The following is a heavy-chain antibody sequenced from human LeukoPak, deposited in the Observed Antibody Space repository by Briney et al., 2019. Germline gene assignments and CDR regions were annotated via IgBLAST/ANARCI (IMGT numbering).Heavy chain of an antibody. D-gene: IGHD2-15*01. CDR3: ATVNCSGGSCSNAYNWFDP. V-gene: IGHV1-24*01. CDR1: GYTLTGLS. J-gene: IGHJ5*02. Sequence: ASVKVSCKVSGYTLTGLSMHWVRQAPGKGLEWMGGFDPEDGETIYAQKFQGRVTMTEDTSTDTAYMELSSLRSEDTAVYYCATVNCSGGSCSNAYNWFDPWGQGTLVTVSS. CDR2: FDPEDGET.